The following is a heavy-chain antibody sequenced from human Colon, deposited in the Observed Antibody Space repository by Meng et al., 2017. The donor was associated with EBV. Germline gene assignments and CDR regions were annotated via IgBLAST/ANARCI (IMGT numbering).Heavy chain of an antibody. Sequence: QVRLQVSGPGLVTPSPTLSLTCTVSGGSINSGDYYWSWIRQPPGKGLEWIGYIYYTGSTYYNPSLKSRVTISMDTSKNQFSLRLSSVTAADTAVYYCARNYYFDYWGQGTLVTVSS. CDR1: GGSINSGDYY. V-gene: IGHV4-30-4*01. CDR2: IYYTGST. J-gene: IGHJ4*02. CDR3: ARNYYFDY.